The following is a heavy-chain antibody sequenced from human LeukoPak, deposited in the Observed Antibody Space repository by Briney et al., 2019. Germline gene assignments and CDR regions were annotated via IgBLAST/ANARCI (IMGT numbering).Heavy chain of an antibody. CDR2: ISSSSSYI. D-gene: IGHD2-15*01. Sequence: PGGSLRLSCAASGFTFSSYSMNWVRQAPGKGLEWVSSISSSSSYIYYADSVKGRFTISRDNAKNSLYLQMNSLRAEDTAVYCCARDPGYCSGGSCQYYYYYYMDVWGKGTTVTVSS. J-gene: IGHJ6*03. CDR1: GFTFSSYS. CDR3: ARDPGYCSGGSCQYYYYYYMDV. V-gene: IGHV3-21*01.